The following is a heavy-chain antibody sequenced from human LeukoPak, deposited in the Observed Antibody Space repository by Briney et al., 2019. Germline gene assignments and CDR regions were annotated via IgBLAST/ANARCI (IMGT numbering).Heavy chain of an antibody. CDR1: EFTFSTYL. CDR2: ISGSGGST. Sequence: PGGSLRLSCAASEFTFSTYLMTWVRQAPGKGLEWDSAISGSGGSTYYADSVKGRFTISRDNSKNTLYLQMNSLRAEDTAVYYCAKDTDSSGYPNWFDPWGQGTLVTVSS. J-gene: IGHJ5*02. V-gene: IGHV3-23*01. D-gene: IGHD3-22*01. CDR3: AKDTDSSGYPNWFDP.